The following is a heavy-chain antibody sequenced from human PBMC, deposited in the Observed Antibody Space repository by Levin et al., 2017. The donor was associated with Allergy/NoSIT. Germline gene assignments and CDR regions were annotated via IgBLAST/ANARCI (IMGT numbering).Heavy chain of an antibody. CDR3: TTVMGGYGYGDSYYYYGMDV. CDR1: GFTFSNAW. CDR2: IKSKTDGGTT. D-gene: IGHD4-17*01. J-gene: IGHJ6*02. Sequence: SGGSLRLSCAASGFTFSNAWMSWVRQAPGKGLEWVGRIKSKTDGGTTDYAAPVKGRFTISRDDSKNTLYLQMNSLKTEDTAVYYCTTVMGGYGYGDSYYYYGMDVWGQGTTVTVSS. V-gene: IGHV3-15*01.